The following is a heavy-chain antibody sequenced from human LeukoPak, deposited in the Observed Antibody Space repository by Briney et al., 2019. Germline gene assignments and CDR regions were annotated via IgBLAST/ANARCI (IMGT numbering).Heavy chain of an antibody. V-gene: IGHV4-59*01. CDR2: IYNSGST. J-gene: IGHJ4*02. D-gene: IGHD3-9*01. CDR3: ARGENDILTGLFPPTGY. Sequence: SETLSLTCTVSGGSISSYYWSWIRQPPGKGLEWIGYIYNSGSTNYNPSLKSRVTISVDRPKNQLSLKLSSVTAADTAVYYCARGENDILTGLFPPTGYWGQGTLVTVSS. CDR1: GGSISSYY.